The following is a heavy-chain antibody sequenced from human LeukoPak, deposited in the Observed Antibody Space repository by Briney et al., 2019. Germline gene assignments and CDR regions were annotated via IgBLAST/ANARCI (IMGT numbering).Heavy chain of an antibody. V-gene: IGHV3-74*01. J-gene: IGHJ4*02. CDR2: INRDGTTT. D-gene: IGHD3-10*01. Sequence: GGSLRLSCEASGFTFSNYWMLWVRQAPGKGLVWVSRINRDGTTTDYADSVKGRFTISRDNGKNTLYLQMNCLRAEDTAVYYCGRDYYGSVDYWGQGTLVTVSS. CDR3: GRDYYGSVDY. CDR1: GFTFSNYW.